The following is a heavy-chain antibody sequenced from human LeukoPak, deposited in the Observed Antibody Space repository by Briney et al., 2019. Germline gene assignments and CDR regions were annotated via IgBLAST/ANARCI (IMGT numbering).Heavy chain of an antibody. D-gene: IGHD3-22*01. J-gene: IGHJ5*02. CDR3: ARPRDSSGWFLFDP. CDR1: GYSFTTYW. CDR2: IYPGDSDT. Sequence: GESLKISCKGSGYSFTTYWIGWVRQMPGKGLEWMGIIYPGDSDTRYSPSFQGQVTISADKSIGTAYLQWSSLKASDTAMYYCARPRDSSGWFLFDPWGQGTLVTVSS. V-gene: IGHV5-51*01.